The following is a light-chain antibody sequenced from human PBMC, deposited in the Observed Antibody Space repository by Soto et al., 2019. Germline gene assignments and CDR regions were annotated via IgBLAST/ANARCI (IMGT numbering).Light chain of an antibody. V-gene: IGKV3-20*01. J-gene: IGKJ4*01. CDR1: QSVSSSY. Sequence: IVVTQSPGTLSLSTGERATLSCRASQSVSSSYLACYQQKPGQAPRLLIYGASSRATGIPDRFSGSGSGTDFTLTISSLQPEDFATYYCQQSYSTPLTFGGGTKVDIK. CDR2: GAS. CDR3: QQSYSTPLT.